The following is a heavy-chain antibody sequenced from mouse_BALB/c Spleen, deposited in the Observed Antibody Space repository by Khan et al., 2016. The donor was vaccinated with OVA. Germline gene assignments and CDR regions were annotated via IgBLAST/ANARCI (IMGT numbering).Heavy chain of an antibody. J-gene: IGHJ3*01. V-gene: IGHV3-2*02. CDR3: AMGRTY. CDR2: ISYSGRT. D-gene: IGHD4-1*01. CDR1: GYSITSDYA. Sequence: QLEESGPDLVKPSQSLSLTCTVTGYSITSDYAWNWIRQFPGNKLEWMGYISYSGRTSYNPSLRSRISVTRDTSKNQFFLQLNSVTTEDTATYFCAMGRTYWGQGTLVTVSA.